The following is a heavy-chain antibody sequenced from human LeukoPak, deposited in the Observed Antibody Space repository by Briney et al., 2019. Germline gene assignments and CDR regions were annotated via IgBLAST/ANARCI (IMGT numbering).Heavy chain of an antibody. CDR1: GYTFGGYY. CDR2: INPNSGDT. V-gene: IGHV1-2*06. CDR3: ARGGFDF. Sequence: GASVKVSCTASGYTFGGYYLHWVRQAPGQGLEWMGRINPNSGDTNYAQNFQGRVTMTWDRSISTAYMDLSGLRSADTAVYYCARGGFDFWGQGTLVTVSS. J-gene: IGHJ4*02.